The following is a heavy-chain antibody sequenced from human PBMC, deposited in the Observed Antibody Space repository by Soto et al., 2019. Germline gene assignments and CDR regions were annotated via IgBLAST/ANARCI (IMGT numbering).Heavy chain of an antibody. D-gene: IGHD5-12*01. J-gene: IGHJ3*02. Sequence: SETLSLTCTVSGGSISSSSYYWGWIRQPPGKGLEWIGSIYYSGSTYYNPSLKSRVTISVDTSKNQFSLKLSSVTAADTAVYYCARPVLGGYDEENAFDIWGHGTMVTVSS. V-gene: IGHV4-39*01. CDR2: IYYSGST. CDR3: ARPVLGGYDEENAFDI. CDR1: GGSISSSSYY.